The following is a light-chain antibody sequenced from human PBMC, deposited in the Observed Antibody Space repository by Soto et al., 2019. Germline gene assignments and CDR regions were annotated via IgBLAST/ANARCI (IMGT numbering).Light chain of an antibody. Sequence: EIMLIQSPATLSLSPGERATLSCRASQSVRNYLAWYQQKPGQAPRLLIYGASNRAAGVPARFSGSGSGTDFTLTINALEPGDFAFYYGKQRYTWLPGWTFGQGTRVEIK. V-gene: IGKV3-11*01. CDR2: GAS. CDR1: QSVRNY. J-gene: IGKJ1*01. CDR3: KQRYTWLPGWT.